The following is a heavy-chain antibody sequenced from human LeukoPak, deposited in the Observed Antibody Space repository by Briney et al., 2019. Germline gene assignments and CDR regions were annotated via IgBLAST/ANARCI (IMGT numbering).Heavy chain of an antibody. CDR2: IKMDGSSI. V-gene: IGHV3-74*01. CDR1: RLTSSSRR. J-gene: IGHJ5*02. Sequence: GGSLRLSCAASRLTSSSRRMRSVRQGPGKGLEWVSRIKMDGSSIDYADSVRGRFTVSRDNAKNTLYLEMNSLRVEDTAVYYCARDNGPGWFGPWGQGTLVTVSS. D-gene: IGHD4-17*01. CDR3: ARDNGPGWFGP.